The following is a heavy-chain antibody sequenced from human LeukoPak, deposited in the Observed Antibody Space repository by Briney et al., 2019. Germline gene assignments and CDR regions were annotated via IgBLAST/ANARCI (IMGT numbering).Heavy chain of an antibody. CDR1: GGSFSGYY. CDR2: INHSGST. V-gene: IGHV4-34*01. Sequence: PSETLSLTCAVYGGSFSGYYWSWIRQPPGKGLEWIGEINHSGSTNYNPSLKSRVTISVDTSKNQFSLKLSSVTAADTAVYYCARGRYSSSWQQTRPIDYWGQGTLVTVSS. J-gene: IGHJ4*02. D-gene: IGHD6-13*01. CDR3: ARGRYSSSWQQTRPIDY.